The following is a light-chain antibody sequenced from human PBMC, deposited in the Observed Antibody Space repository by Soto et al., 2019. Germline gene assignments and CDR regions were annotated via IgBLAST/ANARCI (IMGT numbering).Light chain of an antibody. CDR3: HQYDSWT. Sequence: EIVLTQSPGTLSLSPGERATLSCRASQSFNSIYLAWYQQKPGQAPRLLIYGASSRATRIPDRFSGSGSGTEFTLTISRLEPEDFAVYYCHQYDSWTFGQETKVEIK. J-gene: IGKJ1*01. CDR1: QSFNSIY. V-gene: IGKV3-20*01. CDR2: GAS.